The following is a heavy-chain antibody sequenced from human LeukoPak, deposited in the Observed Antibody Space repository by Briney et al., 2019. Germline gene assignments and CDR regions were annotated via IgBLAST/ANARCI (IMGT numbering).Heavy chain of an antibody. D-gene: IGHD7-27*01. CDR1: GFTFSSYA. CDR2: ISGSGGST. Sequence: GGSLRLSCAASGFTFSSYAMSWVRQAPGKGLEWVTAISGSGGSTYYADSVKGRFTISRDNSKNTLHLQMNSLRAEDTAVYYCAKGIVNWGKYYFDYWGQGTLVTVSS. V-gene: IGHV3-23*01. J-gene: IGHJ4*02. CDR3: AKGIVNWGKYYFDY.